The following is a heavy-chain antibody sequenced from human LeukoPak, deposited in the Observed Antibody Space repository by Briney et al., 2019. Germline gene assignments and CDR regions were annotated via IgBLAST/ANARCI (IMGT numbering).Heavy chain of an antibody. J-gene: IGHJ4*02. D-gene: IGHD3-10*01. CDR1: GFTFSAYG. CDR2: IWYDGSNK. Sequence: SGGSLRLSCAASGFTFSAYGIHWVRQAPGKGLEWVAIIWYDGSNKYYADSVKGRFTISRDNSKNTLYLQMNSLRAEDTAVYYCAREGSGDYVDYWGQGTLVTVSS. CDR3: AREGSGDYVDY. V-gene: IGHV3-33*01.